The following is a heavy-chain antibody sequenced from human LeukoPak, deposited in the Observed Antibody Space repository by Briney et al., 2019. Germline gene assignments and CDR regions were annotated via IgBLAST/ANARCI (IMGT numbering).Heavy chain of an antibody. CDR2: IDTTTGNP. Sequence: ASVRVSCKASGYPFSAHFLNWVRQAPGQGLEWMGNIDTTTGNPRYAQDFTGRFVFSLDTSVSTAYLQITSLKADDTAAYYCVRGTPTPGMDYWGQGTLVTVSS. CDR1: GYPFSAHF. D-gene: IGHD3-10*01. V-gene: IGHV7-4-1*02. CDR3: VRGTPTPGMDY. J-gene: IGHJ4*02.